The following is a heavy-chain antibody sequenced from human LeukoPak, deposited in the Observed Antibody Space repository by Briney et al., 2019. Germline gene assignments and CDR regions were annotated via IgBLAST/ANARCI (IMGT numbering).Heavy chain of an antibody. J-gene: IGHJ4*02. Sequence: GGSLRLSCAASGFTFSNAWMSWVRQAPGKGLEWVGRIKSKTDGGTTDYAAPVKGRFTISGDDSKNTLYLQMNSLKTEDTAVYYCTTAGDYYDSSGLPYYFDYWGQGTLVTVSS. D-gene: IGHD3-22*01. V-gene: IGHV3-15*01. CDR1: GFTFSNAW. CDR3: TTAGDYYDSSGLPYYFDY. CDR2: IKSKTDGGTT.